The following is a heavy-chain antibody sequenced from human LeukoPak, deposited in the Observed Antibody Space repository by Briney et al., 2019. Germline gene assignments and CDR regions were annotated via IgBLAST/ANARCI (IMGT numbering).Heavy chain of an antibody. CDR2: IKQDGSEK. CDR1: GLTFSSYS. CDR3: ARRFDSTFDY. J-gene: IGHJ4*02. V-gene: IGHV3-7*01. D-gene: IGHD2/OR15-2a*01. Sequence: GGSLRLSCAASGLTFSSYSMSWVRQAPGKGLEWVANIKQDGSEKYYVDSVKGRFTISRDNAKNSLYLQMNSLRAEDTAVYYCARRFDSTFDYWGQGTLVTVSS.